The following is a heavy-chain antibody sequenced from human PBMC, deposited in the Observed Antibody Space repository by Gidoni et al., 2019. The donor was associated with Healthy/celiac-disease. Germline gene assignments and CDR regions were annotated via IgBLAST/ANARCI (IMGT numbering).Heavy chain of an antibody. V-gene: IGHV4-34*01. CDR3: ARRDGISHGMDV. Sequence: VQLQQWGAGLLTPSETLSLTCAVYGGSFSGYYWSWIRQPPGKGLEWIGEINHSGSTNYNPSLKSRVTISVDTSKNQFSLKLSSVTAADTAVYYCARRDGISHGMDVWGQGTTVTVSS. D-gene: IGHD1-20*01. J-gene: IGHJ6*02. CDR2: INHSGST. CDR1: GGSFSGYY.